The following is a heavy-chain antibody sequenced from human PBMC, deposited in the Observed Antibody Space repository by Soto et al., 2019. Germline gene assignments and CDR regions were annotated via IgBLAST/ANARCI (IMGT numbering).Heavy chain of an antibody. CDR2: VYYTETT. D-gene: IGHD3-16*01. CDR1: GDSLTSLNYY. J-gene: IGHJ6*03. CDR3: ARLQYDTAFRRYYSYYYMDV. V-gene: IGHV4-39*01. Sequence: QLQLQESGPGPVRPSENLSLTCTVSGDSLTSLNYYWGWVRPPPGKGLEWIGTVYYTETTYSNPSLKSRVTISIDTSKNHFSLRRGSVTAADTAMYYCARLQYDTAFRRYYSYYYMDVWGIGTTVTVSS.